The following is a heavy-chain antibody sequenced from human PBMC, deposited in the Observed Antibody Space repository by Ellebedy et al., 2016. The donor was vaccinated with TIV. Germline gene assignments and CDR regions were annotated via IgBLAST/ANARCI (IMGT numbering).Heavy chain of an antibody. CDR3: ARDRGDPMVRGVPMF. CDR1: GFIFSAYS. J-gene: IGHJ4*02. D-gene: IGHD3-10*01. CDR2: ISSTSNTI. Sequence: PGGSLRLSCAASGFIFSAYSMSWVRQAPGKGLEWVAYISSTSNTIYYAASVKGRFTVSRDNANNSLFLQMNSLRDEDTSVYYCARDRGDPMVRGVPMFWGQGILVTVSS. V-gene: IGHV3-48*02.